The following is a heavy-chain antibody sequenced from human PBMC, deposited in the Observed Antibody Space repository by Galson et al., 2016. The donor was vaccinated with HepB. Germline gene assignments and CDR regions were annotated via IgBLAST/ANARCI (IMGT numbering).Heavy chain of an antibody. V-gene: IGHV3-53*01. D-gene: IGHD2-8*01. CDR1: GFTVSTNY. CDR3: ARGHCSNGVCYNNPDY. J-gene: IGHJ4*02. Sequence: SLRLSCAASGFTVSTNYMTWVRQAPGKGLEWVSVIYSDEAGGSTYYADSVKGRFTISRDKSKNTLYLQMNSLSAEDTAVYYCARGHCSNGVCYNNPDYWGQGTLVTVSS. CDR2: IYSDEAGGST.